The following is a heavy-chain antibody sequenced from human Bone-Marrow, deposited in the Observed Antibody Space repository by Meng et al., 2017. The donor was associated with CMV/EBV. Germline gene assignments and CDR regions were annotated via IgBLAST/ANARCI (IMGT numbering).Heavy chain of an antibody. J-gene: IGHJ6*02. CDR3: AKGVGGYYYGMDV. V-gene: IGHV3-20*04. D-gene: IGHD4-23*01. CDR2: INWNGGST. CDR1: GFTFDDYG. Sequence: GGSLRLSCAASGFTFDDYGMSWVRQAPGKGLEWVSGINWNGGSTGYADSVKGRFTISRDNSKNTLYLQMNSLRAEDTAVYYCAKGVGGYYYGMDVWGQGTTVTVYS.